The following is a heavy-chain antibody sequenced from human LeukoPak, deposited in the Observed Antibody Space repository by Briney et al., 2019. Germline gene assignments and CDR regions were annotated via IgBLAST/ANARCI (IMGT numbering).Heavy chain of an antibody. CDR2: IYHSGTT. D-gene: IGHD3-22*01. V-gene: IGHV4-39*07. Sequence: SETLSLTCIVSGGSINFTTNYWSWIRQPPGEGLEWIGSIYHSGTTYYNPSLKSRVTISVHTSKNQFSLRLTSMTAADTAVYYCARIHYDSSGYDYWGQGTLVTVSS. CDR3: ARIHYDSSGYDY. CDR1: GGSINFTTNY. J-gene: IGHJ4*02.